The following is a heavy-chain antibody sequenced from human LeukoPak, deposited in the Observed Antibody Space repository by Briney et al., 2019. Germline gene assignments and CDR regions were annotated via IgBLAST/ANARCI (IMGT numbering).Heavy chain of an antibody. D-gene: IGHD3-16*01. J-gene: IGHJ4*02. Sequence: GGSLRLSCAASGFTFSSYEMNWVRQAPGKGLEWVSYISSSGSNIKYADSVKGRFTISRDNSKSTLYLQMNSLRAEDTAVYYCAKDWGEYFDYVWGSFTSFDSWGQGTLVTVSS. CDR2: ISSSGSNI. V-gene: IGHV3-48*03. CDR1: GFTFSSYE. CDR3: AKDWGEYFDYVWGSFTSFDS.